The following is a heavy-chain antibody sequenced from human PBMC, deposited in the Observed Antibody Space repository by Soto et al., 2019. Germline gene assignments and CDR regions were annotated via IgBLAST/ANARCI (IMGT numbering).Heavy chain of an antibody. CDR1: GYTFPNYG. J-gene: IGHJ3*01. CDR3: TRQTYYPNPSGDDALDV. Sequence: QVYLMQSGVEVKRPGASMKVSCRASGYTFPNYGISWVRQAPGQGLEWMGWISAHNGNTNYTQKFQGRVTMTTDTSTSTAYKELRSLGSDDTAVYYCTRQTYYPNPSGDDALDVWGQGTLVTVSS. V-gene: IGHV1-18*01. CDR2: ISAHNGNT. D-gene: IGHD2-15*01.